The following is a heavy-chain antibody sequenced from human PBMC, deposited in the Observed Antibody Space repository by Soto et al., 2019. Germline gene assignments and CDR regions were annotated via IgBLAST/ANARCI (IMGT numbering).Heavy chain of an antibody. CDR2: IIPIFGTA. V-gene: IGHV1-69*06. CDR1: GGTFSSYA. D-gene: IGHD3-3*01. Sequence: QVQLVQSGAEVKKPGSSVKVSCKASGGTFSSYAISWVRQAPGQGLEWMGGIIPIFGTANYAQKFQGRVTITADKSTSTAYMELSSLRSEDTAVYYCARSPPFWSGYYNRRGYFDYWGQGTLVTVSS. CDR3: ARSPPFWSGYYNRRGYFDY. J-gene: IGHJ4*02.